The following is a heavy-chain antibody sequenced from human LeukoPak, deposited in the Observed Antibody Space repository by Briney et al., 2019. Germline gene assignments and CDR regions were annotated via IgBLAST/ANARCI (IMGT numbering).Heavy chain of an antibody. Sequence: GGSLRLSCAASGFTFSSCWMSWVRQAPGKGLEWVANIKQDGSEKYYVDSVKGRFTISRDNAKNSLYLQMNSLRAEDTAVYYCASYPFHWGQGTLVTVSS. CDR1: GFTFSSCW. CDR3: ASYPFH. D-gene: IGHD2-21*01. V-gene: IGHV3-7*01. J-gene: IGHJ4*02. CDR2: IKQDGSEK.